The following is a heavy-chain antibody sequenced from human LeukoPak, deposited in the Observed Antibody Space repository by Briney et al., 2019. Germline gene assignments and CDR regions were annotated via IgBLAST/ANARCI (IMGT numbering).Heavy chain of an antibody. J-gene: IGHJ4*02. CDR1: GFTFSSYS. V-gene: IGHV3-48*01. CDR3: ARAGYGYGYLFDY. D-gene: IGHD5-18*01. Sequence: GGSLRLSCAASGFTFSSYSMNWVRQAPGKGLEWVSYISGPSSTIYYVDSVKGRFTISRDNAKNSLYLQMNSLRAEDTAMYYCARAGYGYGYLFDYWGQGTLVTVSS. CDR2: ISGPSSTI.